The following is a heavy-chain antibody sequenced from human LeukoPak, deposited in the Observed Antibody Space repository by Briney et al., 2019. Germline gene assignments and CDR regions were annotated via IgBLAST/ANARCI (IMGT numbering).Heavy chain of an antibody. D-gene: IGHD2-2*01. CDR3: AREDEDIVVVPAAYWFDP. CDR2: IYYSGSA. CDR1: GGSISSYY. V-gene: IGHV4-59*01. Sequence: LSETLSLTCTVSGGSISSYYWSWIRQPPGKGLEWIGYIYYSGSANYNPSLRSRVTISVDTSKNQFSLKLSSVTAADTAVYYCAREDEDIVVVPAAYWFDPWGQGTLVTVSS. J-gene: IGHJ5*02.